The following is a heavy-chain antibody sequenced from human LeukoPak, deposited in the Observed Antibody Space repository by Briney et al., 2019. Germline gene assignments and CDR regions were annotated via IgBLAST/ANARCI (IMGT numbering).Heavy chain of an antibody. CDR3: AIWTSGNY. Sequence: GGSLRLSCAASGFTFSSYAMHWVRQAPGKGLEWVAVISYDGSNKYYADSVKGRFTISRDNSKNTLYLQMNSLRAEDTAIYYCAIWTSGNYWGQGTLVTVSS. D-gene: IGHD1-1*01. J-gene: IGHJ4*02. CDR1: GFTFSSYA. CDR2: ISYDGSNK. V-gene: IGHV3-30*04.